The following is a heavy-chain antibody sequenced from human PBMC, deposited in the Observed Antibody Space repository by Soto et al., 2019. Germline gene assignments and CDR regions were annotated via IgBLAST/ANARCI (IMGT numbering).Heavy chain of an antibody. CDR3: ARHRGRIGVVVVAATDAFDI. CDR2: IYYSGST. V-gene: IGHV4-39*01. Sequence: QLQLQESGPGLVKPSETLSLTCTVSGDSISSSSYYWGWIRQPPGKGLEWIGSIYYSGSTYYNPSLKSRVTISVDTSKNQFSLKLSSVTAADTAVYYCARHRGRIGVVVVAATDAFDIWGQGTMVTVSS. J-gene: IGHJ3*02. D-gene: IGHD2-15*01. CDR1: GDSISSSSYY.